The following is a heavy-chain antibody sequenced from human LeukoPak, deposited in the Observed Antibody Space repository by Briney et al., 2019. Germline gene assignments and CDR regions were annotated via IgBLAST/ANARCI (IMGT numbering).Heavy chain of an antibody. CDR2: IWYDGSNK. D-gene: IGHD2-21*01. CDR1: GFTFSSYG. J-gene: IGHJ6*04. V-gene: IGHV3-33*01. CDR3: ARAIHYYYYGMDV. Sequence: PGGSLRLSCAASGFTFSSYGMHWVRQAPGKGLEWVAVIWYDGSNKYYADSVKGRFTISRDNSKNTLYLQMNSLRAEDTAVYYCARAIHYYYYGMDVWGKGTTVTVSS.